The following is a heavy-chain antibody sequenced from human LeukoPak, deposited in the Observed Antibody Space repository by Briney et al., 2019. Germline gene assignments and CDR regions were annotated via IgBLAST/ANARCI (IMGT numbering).Heavy chain of an antibody. CDR2: ISYDGSNK. D-gene: IGHD3-10*01. J-gene: IGHJ4*02. CDR1: GFTFSSYG. Sequence: GGSLRLSCAASGFTFSSYGMHWVRQAPGKGLEWVAVISYDGSNKYYADSVKGRFTISRDNSKNTLYLQMNSLRAEDTAVYYCARDRGSTAVVRGVNHCWGQGTLVTVSS. V-gene: IGHV3-30*03. CDR3: ARDRGSTAVVRGVNHC.